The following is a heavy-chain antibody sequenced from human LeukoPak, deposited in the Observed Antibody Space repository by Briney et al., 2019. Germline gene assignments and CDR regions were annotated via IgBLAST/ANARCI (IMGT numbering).Heavy chain of an antibody. Sequence: APVKVSCKVSGYTLTELSMHWVRQAPGKGLEWMGGFDPEDGETIYAQKFQGRVTMTEDTSTDTAYMGLSSLRSEDTAVYYCATDSELGLYYFDYWGQGTLVTVSS. CDR2: FDPEDGET. V-gene: IGHV1-24*01. D-gene: IGHD1-7*01. J-gene: IGHJ4*02. CDR1: GYTLTELS. CDR3: ATDSELGLYYFDY.